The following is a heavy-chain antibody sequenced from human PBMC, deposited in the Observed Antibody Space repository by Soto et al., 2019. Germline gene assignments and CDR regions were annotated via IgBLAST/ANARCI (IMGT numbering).Heavy chain of an antibody. Sequence: QLQLQESGPGLVKPSETLSLTCTVSGGSVSSSSHFWGWIRQPPGKGLEWIGSIYYSGSTYYSPSLKSRVTISVDTAKNLFSLKLSSVTAADTAVYYCARIKQVVDRDYWGQGTLVTVSS. CDR2: IYYSGST. CDR3: ARIKQVVDRDY. CDR1: GGSVSSSSHF. D-gene: IGHD6-6*01. J-gene: IGHJ4*02. V-gene: IGHV4-39*01.